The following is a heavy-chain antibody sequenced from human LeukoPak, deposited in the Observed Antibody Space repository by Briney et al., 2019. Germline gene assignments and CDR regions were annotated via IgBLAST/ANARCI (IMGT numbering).Heavy chain of an antibody. CDR1: GGSFRGYY. D-gene: IGHD1-1*01. CDR2: INHSGSS. V-gene: IGHV4-34*01. Sequence: SETLSLTCAVYGGSFRGYYWSWIRQPPGKGLEWIGEINHSGSSNYNPSLKSRVTISLDTSKNQFSLKLSSVTAADTAVYYCARDLDGWGQGTLVTVSS. J-gene: IGHJ4*02. CDR3: ARDLDG.